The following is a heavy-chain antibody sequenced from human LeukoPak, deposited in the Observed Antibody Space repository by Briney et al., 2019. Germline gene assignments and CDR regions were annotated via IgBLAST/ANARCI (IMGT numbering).Heavy chain of an antibody. V-gene: IGHV4-59*08. CDR1: GGSISSYY. CDR2: IYYSGST. J-gene: IGHJ4*02. Sequence: ASETLSLTCTVSGGSISSYYWSWIRQPPGKGLEWIGYIYYSGSTNYNPSLKSRVTISVDTSKNQFSLKLSSVTAADTAVYYCARHVKVVGFDYWGQGTLVTVSS. D-gene: IGHD1-26*01. CDR3: ARHVKVVGFDY.